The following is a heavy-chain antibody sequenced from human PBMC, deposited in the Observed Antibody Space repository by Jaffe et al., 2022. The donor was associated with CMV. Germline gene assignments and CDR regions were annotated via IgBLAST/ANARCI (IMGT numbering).Heavy chain of an antibody. CDR3: ARRAAARALGWFDP. CDR1: GGSISSSSYY. D-gene: IGHD6-6*01. Sequence: QLQLQESGPGLVKPSETLSLTCTVSGGSISSSSYYWGWIRQPPGKGLEWIGSIYYSGSTYYNPSLKSRVTISVDTSKNQFSLKLSSVTAADTAVYYCARRAAARALGWFDPWGQGTLVTVSS. J-gene: IGHJ5*02. V-gene: IGHV4-39*01. CDR2: IYYSGST.